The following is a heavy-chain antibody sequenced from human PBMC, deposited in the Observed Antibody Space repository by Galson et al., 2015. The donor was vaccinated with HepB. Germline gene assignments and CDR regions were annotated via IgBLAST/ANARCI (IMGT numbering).Heavy chain of an antibody. CDR3: ATVLVSYYGMDV. Sequence: SLRLSCAASGFTFSDYYMRWIRQAPGKGLEWVSYISSSGSTIYYADSVKGRFTISRDNAKNSLYLQMNSLRAEDTAVYYCATVLVSYYGMDVWGQGTTVTVSS. CDR1: GFTFSDYY. CDR2: ISSSGSTI. D-gene: IGHD4-23*01. J-gene: IGHJ6*02. V-gene: IGHV3-11*01.